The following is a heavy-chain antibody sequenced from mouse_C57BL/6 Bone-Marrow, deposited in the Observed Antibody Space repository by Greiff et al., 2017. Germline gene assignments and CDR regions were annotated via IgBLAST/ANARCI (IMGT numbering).Heavy chain of an antibody. CDR3: TTHDGYSYYFDY. CDR2: IDPENGDT. J-gene: IGHJ2*01. V-gene: IGHV14-4*01. Sequence: VQLKQSGAELVRPGASVKLSCTASGFNIKDDYMHWVKQRPEQGLEWIGWIDPENGDTEYASKFQGKATITADTSSNTAYLQRSSLTSDDTAVYYCTTHDGYSYYFDYWGQGTTLTVSS. D-gene: IGHD2-3*01. CDR1: GFNIKDDY.